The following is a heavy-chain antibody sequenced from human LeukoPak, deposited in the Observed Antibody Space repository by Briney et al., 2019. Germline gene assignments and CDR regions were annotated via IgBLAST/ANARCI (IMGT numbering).Heavy chain of an antibody. D-gene: IGHD1-26*01. Sequence: GRSLRLSCAASGFTFSSYAMHWVRQAPGKGLEWVAVISYDGSNKYYADSVKGRFTISRDNSKNTLYLQMNSLRAEDTAVYYCARDQVESGSYPPDYWGQGTLVTVSS. CDR1: GFTFSSYA. V-gene: IGHV3-30-3*01. CDR2: ISYDGSNK. CDR3: ARDQVESGSYPPDY. J-gene: IGHJ4*02.